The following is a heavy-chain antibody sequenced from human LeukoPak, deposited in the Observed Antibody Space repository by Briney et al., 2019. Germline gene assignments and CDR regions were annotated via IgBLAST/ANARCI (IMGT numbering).Heavy chain of an antibody. CDR3: AKRRFSHYYDSSGYGHYFDY. J-gene: IGHJ4*02. V-gene: IGHV3-23*01. Sequence: GGSLRLSCAASGFTFSSYAMSWVRQAPGKGLEWVSATSGSGGSTYYADSVKGRFTISRDNSKNTLYLQMNSLRAEDTAVYYCAKRRFSHYYDSSGYGHYFDYWGQGTLVTVSS. CDR1: GFTFSSYA. D-gene: IGHD3-22*01. CDR2: TSGSGGST.